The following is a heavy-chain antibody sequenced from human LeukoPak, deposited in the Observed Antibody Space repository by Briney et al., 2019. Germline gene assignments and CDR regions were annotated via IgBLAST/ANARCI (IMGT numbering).Heavy chain of an antibody. CDR1: GFTFSSHG. CDR2: IRNDGSKK. CDR3: AKDVRQEAAAQHH. V-gene: IGHV3-30*18. J-gene: IGHJ5*02. Sequence: PERSLRLSCAASGFTFSSHGMHWVRQAPGKGPEWVAVIRNDGSKKYYADAVKGRFTISRDNSKNTLYLEMNSLRAEDTALYYCAKDVRQEAAAQHHWGQGTVVTVSS. D-gene: IGHD6-13*01.